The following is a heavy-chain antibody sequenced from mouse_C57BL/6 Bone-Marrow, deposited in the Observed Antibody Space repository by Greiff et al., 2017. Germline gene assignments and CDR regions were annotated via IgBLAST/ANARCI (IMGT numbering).Heavy chain of an antibody. CDR1: GYSITSGYY. J-gene: IGHJ1*03. D-gene: IGHD1-1*01. CDR3: ARGEDYYGSSYWYFDV. V-gene: IGHV3-6*01. CDR2: ISYDGSN. Sequence: EVKLQESGPGLVKPSPSLSLTCSVTGYSITSGYYWNWIRQFPGNKLEWMGYISYDGSNNYNPSLKNRISITRDTSKNQFFLKLNSVTTEDTATYYCARGEDYYGSSYWYFDVWGTGTTVTVSS.